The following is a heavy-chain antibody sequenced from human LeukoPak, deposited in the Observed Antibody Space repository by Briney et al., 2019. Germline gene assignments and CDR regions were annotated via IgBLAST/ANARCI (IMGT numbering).Heavy chain of an antibody. CDR3: ARDLIEEIAAAGETAATRWRPIDY. J-gene: IGHJ4*02. Sequence: AASVKVSCKASGYIFISYYMHWVRQAPGQGLEWMGWINPNSGDTNYAQKLQGRVTMTTDTSTSTAYMELRSLRSDDTAVYYCARDLIEEIAAAGETAATRWRPIDYWGQGTLVTVSS. D-gene: IGHD6-13*01. CDR1: GYIFISYY. CDR2: INPNSGDT. V-gene: IGHV1-18*04.